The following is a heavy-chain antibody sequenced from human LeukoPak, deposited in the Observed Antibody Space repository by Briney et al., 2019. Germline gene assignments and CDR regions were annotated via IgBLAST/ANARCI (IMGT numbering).Heavy chain of an antibody. CDR3: ARDRAVVVPAAIARDDAFDI. CDR2: IYTSGST. D-gene: IGHD2-2*01. J-gene: IGHJ3*02. Sequence: PSETLSLTCTVSGGSISSYYWSWIRQPAGKGLEWIGRIYTSGSTNYNPSLKSRVTMSVDTSKNQFSLKLSSVTAADTAVYYCARDRAVVVPAAIARDDAFDIWGQGTMVTVSS. CDR1: GGSISSYY. V-gene: IGHV4-4*07.